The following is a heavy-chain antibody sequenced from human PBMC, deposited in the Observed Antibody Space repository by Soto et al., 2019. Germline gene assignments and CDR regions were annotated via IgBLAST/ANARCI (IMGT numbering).Heavy chain of an antibody. CDR3: ARLYYDFWSGYPNWFDP. V-gene: IGHV4-39*01. D-gene: IGHD3-3*01. CDR2: IYYSGST. Sequence: QLQLQESGPGLVKPSETLSLTCTVSGGSISSSSYYWGWIRQPPGKWLEWIGSIYYSGSTYSNPSLKSRVNIPVDTSKNQFSLKLSSVTAADTAVYYCARLYYDFWSGYPNWFDPWGQGTLVTVSS. J-gene: IGHJ5*02. CDR1: GGSISSSSYY.